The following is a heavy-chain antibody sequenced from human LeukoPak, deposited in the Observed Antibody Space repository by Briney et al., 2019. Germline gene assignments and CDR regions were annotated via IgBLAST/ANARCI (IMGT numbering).Heavy chain of an antibody. V-gene: IGHV4-34*01. Sequence: SETLSLTCAVFGGSFSGYYWNWIRQPPGKGLEWIGQINPSRNTNYNPSLKSRVTISVDTSKNQFSLKLSSVTAADTAVYYCARAIRRGSGSYYTQGDYYYYMDVWGKGTTVTISS. CDR2: INPSRNT. CDR1: GGSFSGYY. J-gene: IGHJ6*03. CDR3: ARAIRRGSGSYYTQGDYYYYMDV. D-gene: IGHD3-10*01.